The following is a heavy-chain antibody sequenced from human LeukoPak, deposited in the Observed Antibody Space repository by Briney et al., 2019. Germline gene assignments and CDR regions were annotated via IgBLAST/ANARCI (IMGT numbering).Heavy chain of an antibody. CDR3: ATMRGFPNWFGP. CDR1: GFTFSSDA. V-gene: IGHV3-23*01. CDR2: ISLSGVNT. J-gene: IGHJ5*02. Sequence: PGWSLRLACAASGFTFSSDAMGWVRQTPGKGLEWVSCISLSGVNTYYADSVEVRFTISRDNSKNKLYLQINSLRTEDTALYYCATMRGFPNWFGPWGQRALVTVSS.